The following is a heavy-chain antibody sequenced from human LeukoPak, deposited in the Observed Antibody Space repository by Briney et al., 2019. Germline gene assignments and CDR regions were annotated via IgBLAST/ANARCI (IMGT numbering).Heavy chain of an antibody. J-gene: IGHJ4*02. CDR3: AREVAGTPWIDY. D-gene: IGHD6-19*01. CDR2: MSYSGKI. Sequence: PSETLSLTCTISGDSITKKNFFWGWIRQPPGKGLEWIVSMSYSGKIYYNPSLKSRVTISVDTSKNQFSLKLNSVTATDTAVYYCAREVAGTPWIDYWGQGTLVTVSS. V-gene: IGHV4-39*02. CDR1: GDSITKKNFF.